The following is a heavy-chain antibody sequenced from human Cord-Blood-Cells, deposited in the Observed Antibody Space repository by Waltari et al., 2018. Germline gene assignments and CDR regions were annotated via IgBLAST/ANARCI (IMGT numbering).Heavy chain of an antibody. V-gene: IGHV3-30*18. J-gene: IGHJ3*02. Sequence: QVQLVESGGGVVQPGRSLRLSCAASGFTLSSYGMHWVRHAQGTRLEWVAVISYDGSNKYYADSVKGRFTISRDNSKNTLYLQMNSLRAEDTAVYYCAKDYDFWSGYYSHDAFDIWGQGTMVTVSS. D-gene: IGHD3-3*01. CDR3: AKDYDFWSGYYSHDAFDI. CDR1: GFTLSSYG. CDR2: ISYDGSNK.